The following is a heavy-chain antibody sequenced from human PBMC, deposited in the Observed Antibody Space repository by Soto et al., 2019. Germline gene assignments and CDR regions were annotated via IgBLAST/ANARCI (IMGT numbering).Heavy chain of an antibody. V-gene: IGHV1-69*02. CDR3: ANRGYSYGFVIY. J-gene: IGHJ4*02. Sequence: QVQLVQSGAEVKKPGSSVKVSCKASGGTFSSYTFSWVRQAPGQGLEWMGRIIPMLGIANYAQKFQGRVTVTADNSTSTAYMELSSLRYEDTAVYYCANRGYSYGFVIYWGQGTLVTVSS. CDR1: GGTFSSYT. CDR2: IIPMLGIA. D-gene: IGHD5-18*01.